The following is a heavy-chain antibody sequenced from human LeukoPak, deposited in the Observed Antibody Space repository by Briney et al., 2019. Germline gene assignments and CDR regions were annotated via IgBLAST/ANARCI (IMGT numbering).Heavy chain of an antibody. CDR2: IYPGDSDT. D-gene: IGHD4-17*01. V-gene: IGHV5-51*01. CDR1: GYSFTSYW. Sequence: GESLKISCKGSGYSFTSYWIGWVRQMPGKGLDWMGIIYPGDSDTRYSPSFQGQVTISADKSISTAYLQWSSLKASDTAMYYCARGDYGDYVGGASNYWGQGTLVTVSS. J-gene: IGHJ4*02. CDR3: ARGDYGDYVGGASNY.